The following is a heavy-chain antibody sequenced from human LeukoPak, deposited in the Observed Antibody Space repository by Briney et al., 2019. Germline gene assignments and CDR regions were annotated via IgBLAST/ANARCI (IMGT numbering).Heavy chain of an antibody. CDR2: IRYDGSNK. CDR1: GFTFSSYG. D-gene: IGHD4-11*01. Sequence: PGGSLRLSCAASGFTFSSYGMHWVRQAPGKGLEWVAFIRYDGSNKYYADSVKGRFTISRDNSKNTLYLQMNSLRAEDTAVYYCAKKAVTANYYYYYMDVWGKGITVTVSS. J-gene: IGHJ6*03. CDR3: AKKAVTANYYYYYMDV. V-gene: IGHV3-30*02.